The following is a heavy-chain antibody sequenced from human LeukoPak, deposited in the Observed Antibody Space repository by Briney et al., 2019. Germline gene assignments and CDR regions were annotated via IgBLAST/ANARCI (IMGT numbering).Heavy chain of an antibody. D-gene: IGHD3-10*01. J-gene: IGHJ4*02. CDR1: GFAFSNYN. Sequence: GGSLRLSCAASGFAFSNYNMNWVRQPPGKGLQWVSYISSSSNIIYYADSVKGRFTISRDNAKNSLFLQMNSLRAEDTAVYYCARDFAREFTIDYWGQGTLVTVSS. V-gene: IGHV3-48*01. CDR3: ARDFAREFTIDY. CDR2: ISSSSNII.